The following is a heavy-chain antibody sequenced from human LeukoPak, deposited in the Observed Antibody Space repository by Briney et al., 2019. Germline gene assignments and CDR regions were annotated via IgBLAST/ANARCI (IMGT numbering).Heavy chain of an antibody. CDR3: ARGHHYYDSSAYYY. V-gene: IGHV3-74*01. Sequence: QPGGSLRLSCAASGFTFISYWMHRVRQAPGKKQKWVSRINSDGSTTSYAASVKGRFTISRDTAKNTLYLQMSSLRAEDTAVYYCARGHHYYDSSAYYYWGQGTLVTVSS. D-gene: IGHD3-22*01. CDR1: GFTFISYW. J-gene: IGHJ4*02. CDR2: INSDGSTT.